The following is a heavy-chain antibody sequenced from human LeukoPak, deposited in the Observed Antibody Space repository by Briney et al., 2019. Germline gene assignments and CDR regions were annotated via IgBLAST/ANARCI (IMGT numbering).Heavy chain of an antibody. CDR2: ISSSSSYI. CDR1: GFTFSSYS. D-gene: IGHD3-3*01. CDR3: ARAGYDFWSGPHIGY. V-gene: IGHV3-21*01. Sequence: GGSLRLSCAASGFTFSSYSTNWVRQAPGKGLEWVSSISSSSSYIYYADSVKGRFTISRDNAKNSLYLQMNSLRAEDTAVYYCARAGYDFWSGPHIGYWGQGTLVTVSS. J-gene: IGHJ4*02.